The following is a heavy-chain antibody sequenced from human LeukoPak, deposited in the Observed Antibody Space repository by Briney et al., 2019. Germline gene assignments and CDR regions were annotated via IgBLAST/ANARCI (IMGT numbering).Heavy chain of an antibody. CDR3: ARGGTGDLDY. V-gene: IGHV3-49*04. CDR1: GFTFGDYA. J-gene: IGHJ4*02. CDR2: IRSTTYGGTT. D-gene: IGHD7-27*01. Sequence: GGSLRLSCATSGFTFGDYALTWVRQAPGQGLEWVGFIRSTTYGGTTEYAASVKGRFTISRDDSKTIAYLHMDGLKSEDTAIYYCARGGTGDLDYWGQGIPVTVSS.